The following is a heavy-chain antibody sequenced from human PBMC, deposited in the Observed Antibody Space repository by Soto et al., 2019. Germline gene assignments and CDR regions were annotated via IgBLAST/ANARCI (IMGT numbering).Heavy chain of an antibody. CDR2: IYHSGST. J-gene: IGHJ5*02. V-gene: IGHV4-30-2*01. CDR3: ARDQLAGNWFGP. Sequence: QLQLQESGSGLVRPSQTLSLTCAVSGGSISSGGYSWNWIRQPPGKGLQWIGYIYHSGSTLYNPSRKIPVAIPVYKSQNPVSLRLSTVSAADTAVSYCARDQLAGNWFGPWCQGTLVTFSS. CDR1: GGSISSGGYS. D-gene: IGHD1-1*01.